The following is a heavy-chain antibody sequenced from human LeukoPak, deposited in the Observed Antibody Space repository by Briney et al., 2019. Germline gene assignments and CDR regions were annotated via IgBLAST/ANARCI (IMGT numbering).Heavy chain of an antibody. D-gene: IGHD3-22*01. CDR3: ARQISGYYYSGDY. J-gene: IGHJ4*02. Sequence: PGGSLRLSCAASGFTFSSYIMNWVRQAPGKGLEWVSSISTGSTYIYYADSVKGRFTISRDNAKNTLYLQMNSLRAEDTAVYYCARQISGYYYSGDYWGQGTLVTVSS. CDR1: GFTFSSYI. CDR2: ISTGSTYI. V-gene: IGHV3-21*01.